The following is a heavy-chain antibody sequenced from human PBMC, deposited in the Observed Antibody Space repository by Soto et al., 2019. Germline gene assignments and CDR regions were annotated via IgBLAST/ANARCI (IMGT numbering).Heavy chain of an antibody. V-gene: IGHV1-69*06. J-gene: IGHJ3*02. D-gene: IGHD4-17*01. Sequence: QVQLVQSGAEVVEPGSSVKVSCKASGGTFSRDVIAWVRQAPGQGREGMGGIIAVFGTINYAREFKGRVTITADKFTSTVYMEVSSLRFVDTAVYYCVRGGVGDYGDHLKGFDIWGQGTMVTVSS. CDR2: IIAVFGTI. CDR1: GGTFSRDV. CDR3: VRGGVGDYGDHLKGFDI.